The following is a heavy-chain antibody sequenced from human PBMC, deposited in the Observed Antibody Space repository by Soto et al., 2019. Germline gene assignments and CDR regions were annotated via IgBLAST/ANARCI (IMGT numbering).Heavy chain of an antibody. CDR3: ARVTMVRGVIIFFDY. D-gene: IGHD3-10*01. J-gene: IGHJ4*02. Sequence: PSETLSLTCTVSGGSISSGDYYWSWIRQPPGKGLEWIGYIYYSGSTYYNPSLKSRVTISVDTSKNQFSLKLSSVTAADTAVYYCARVTMVRGVIIFFDYWGQGTLVTVSS. CDR1: GGSISSGDYY. V-gene: IGHV4-30-4*01. CDR2: IYYSGST.